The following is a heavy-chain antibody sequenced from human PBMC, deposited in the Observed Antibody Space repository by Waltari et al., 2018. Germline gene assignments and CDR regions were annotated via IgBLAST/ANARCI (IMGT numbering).Heavy chain of an antibody. D-gene: IGHD3-16*01. CDR2: GDKTGST. Sequence: QVQLQESGPGLVKASETLSLTCTVSGDSINSGDYYWSWIRQPPGKGLEWIGNGDKTGSTSYSPSLTSRLTMSADSSKNEFSLKLTSVTAADTAVYYCARVWVDLFWYFDLWGRGTLVTVST. V-gene: IGHV4-30-4*01. J-gene: IGHJ2*01. CDR3: ARVWVDLFWYFDL. CDR1: GDSINSGDYY.